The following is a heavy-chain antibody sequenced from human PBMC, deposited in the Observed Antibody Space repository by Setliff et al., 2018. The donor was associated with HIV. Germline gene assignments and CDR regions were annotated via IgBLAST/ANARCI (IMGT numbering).Heavy chain of an antibody. V-gene: IGHV4-39*01. Sequence: PSETLSLTCTVSGASISSGSHFWGWIRQPPGKGLEWIGSIYYVGNTYYRPSLKSRVTVSIDTSKNQFSLSLNSVTAADTAVYYCARQSGYTRGWDIFGLVAGSFDIWGQGTMVTVSS. CDR3: ARQSGYTRGWDIFGLVAGSFDI. CDR1: GASISSGSHF. J-gene: IGHJ3*02. CDR2: IYYVGNT. D-gene: IGHD3-3*01.